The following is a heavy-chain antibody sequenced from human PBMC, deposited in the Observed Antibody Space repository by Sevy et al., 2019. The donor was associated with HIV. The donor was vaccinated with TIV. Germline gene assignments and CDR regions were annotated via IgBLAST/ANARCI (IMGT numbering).Heavy chain of an antibody. CDR1: GGPISSGSYY. V-gene: IGHV4-39*01. D-gene: IGHD5-18*01. J-gene: IGHJ4*02. CDR2: MYYDGSA. Sequence: SETLSLTCTVSGGPISSGSYYWGWIRQPPGKGLEWIGTMYYDGSAYYNPSLQSRVSMSVDTSKNQFSLNLSSVTAADTAAYYCARGEDSAMIDYWGQGTLVTVSS. CDR3: ARGEDSAMIDY.